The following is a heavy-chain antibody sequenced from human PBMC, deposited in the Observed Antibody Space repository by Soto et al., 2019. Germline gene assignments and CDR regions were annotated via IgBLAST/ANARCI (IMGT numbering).Heavy chain of an antibody. Sequence: ASVKVSCKASGYTFTGYYMHWVRQAPGQGLEWMGWINPNSGGTNYAQKFQGRVTMTRDTSISTAYMELSRLRSDDTAVYYCARGSIVVVVAAFLFDYWGQGTLVTAPQ. CDR1: GYTFTGYY. CDR2: INPNSGGT. J-gene: IGHJ4*02. CDR3: ARGSIVVVVAAFLFDY. V-gene: IGHV1-2*02. D-gene: IGHD2-15*01.